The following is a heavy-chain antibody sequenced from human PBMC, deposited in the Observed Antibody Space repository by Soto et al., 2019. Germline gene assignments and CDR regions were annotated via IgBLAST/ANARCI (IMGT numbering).Heavy chain of an antibody. D-gene: IGHD3-10*01. CDR3: AKVGGLGRYYGWGMDV. CDR2: ISWNSDTI. Sequence: EVQLVESGGGLVQPGRSLRLSCVASGFIFDNYAMHWVRQAPGKGLEWVSGISWNSDTIDYADSVKGRFTISRDNXKXXLFWQMNSLRAEDTAFYYCAKVGGLGRYYGWGMDVWGQGPTVTVSS. CDR1: GFIFDNYA. V-gene: IGHV3-9*01. J-gene: IGHJ6*02.